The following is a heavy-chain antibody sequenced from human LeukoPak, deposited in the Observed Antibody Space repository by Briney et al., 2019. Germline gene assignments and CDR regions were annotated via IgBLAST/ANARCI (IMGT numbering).Heavy chain of an antibody. D-gene: IGHD2-2*02. Sequence: GGSLRLSCAASEFTFSSYSMNWVRQAPGKGLEWVSYITNSGNSKSYADSVKGRFTISRDNTKNSLYLQMNGLRAEDTAVYYCARVSGVVVVPAAIRVSHNWFDPWGQGTLVTVSS. CDR2: ITNSGNSK. V-gene: IGHV3-48*01. J-gene: IGHJ5*02. CDR3: ARVSGVVVVPAAIRVSHNWFDP. CDR1: EFTFSSYS.